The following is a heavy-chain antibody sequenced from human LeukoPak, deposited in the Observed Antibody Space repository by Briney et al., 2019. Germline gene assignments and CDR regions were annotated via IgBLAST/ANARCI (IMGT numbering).Heavy chain of an antibody. CDR2: IIPIFGTA. CDR1: GGTFSSYA. Sequence: ASVKVSCKASGGTFSSYAISWVRQAPGQGLEWMGGIIPIFGTANYAQKFQGRVTITADESTSTAYMELSSLRSEDTAVYYCAREALDEIVVVPAAIMGNWFDPWGQGTLVTVSS. J-gene: IGHJ5*02. V-gene: IGHV1-69*13. D-gene: IGHD2-2*02. CDR3: AREALDEIVVVPAAIMGNWFDP.